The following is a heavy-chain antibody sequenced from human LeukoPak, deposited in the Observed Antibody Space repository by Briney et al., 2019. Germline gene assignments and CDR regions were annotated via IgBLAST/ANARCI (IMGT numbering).Heavy chain of an antibody. J-gene: IGHJ4*02. V-gene: IGHV3-30-3*01. CDR3: ARDLVYSSGWYYPDY. Sequence: GGSLGLSCAASGFTFSSYAMHWVRQAPGKGLEWVAVISYDGSNIYYADSVKGRFTISRDNSKNTLYLQMNSLRAEDTAVYYCARDLVYSSGWYYPDYWGQGTLVTVSS. CDR2: ISYDGSNI. D-gene: IGHD6-19*01. CDR1: GFTFSSYA.